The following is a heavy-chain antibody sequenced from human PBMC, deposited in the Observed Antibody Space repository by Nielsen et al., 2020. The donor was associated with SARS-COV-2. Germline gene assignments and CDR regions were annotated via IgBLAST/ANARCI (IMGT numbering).Heavy chain of an antibody. Sequence: GESLKISCTGSGFTFSDYSMNWVRQAPGKGLEWVASISGDSNYIFYSELVEGRFTISRDNAKNSLYLQMNSLRAEDTAIYYCARGSSGSGEIDYWGQGTLVTVSS. J-gene: IGHJ4*02. CDR1: GFTFSDYS. D-gene: IGHD3-10*01. V-gene: IGHV3-21*01. CDR2: ISGDSNYI. CDR3: ARGSSGSGEIDY.